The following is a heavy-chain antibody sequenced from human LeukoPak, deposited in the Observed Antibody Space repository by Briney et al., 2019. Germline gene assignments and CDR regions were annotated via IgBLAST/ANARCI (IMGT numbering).Heavy chain of an antibody. CDR3: ARVGYSGYDYDY. V-gene: IGHV3-30-3*01. J-gene: IGHJ4*02. CDR1: GFTFSSYA. CDR2: ISYDGSDK. Sequence: PGGSLRLSCAASGFTFSSYAMHWVRQAPGKGLEWVAIISYDGSDKYYADSVEGRCTSSRDNSKDALYLQMNSLRAEDTAVYYCARVGYSGYDYDYWGQGTLVTVSS. D-gene: IGHD5-12*01.